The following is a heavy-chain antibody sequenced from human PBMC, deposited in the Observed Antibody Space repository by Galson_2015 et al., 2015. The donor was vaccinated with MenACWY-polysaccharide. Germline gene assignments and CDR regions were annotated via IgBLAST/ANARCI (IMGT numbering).Heavy chain of an antibody. Sequence: SLRLSCADSGFSFSSYAINWVRQAPGKGLEWVAGISSSGGSTQFAGSVKGRFTISRDNSKNTVYLQMNSLRAEDTAVYYCAKDRGHCSGGTCYQFFYGMDVWGQGTTVTVSS. V-gene: IGHV3-23*01. CDR3: AKDRGHCSGGTCYQFFYGMDV. J-gene: IGHJ6*02. CDR1: GFSFSSYA. D-gene: IGHD2-15*01. CDR2: ISSSGGST.